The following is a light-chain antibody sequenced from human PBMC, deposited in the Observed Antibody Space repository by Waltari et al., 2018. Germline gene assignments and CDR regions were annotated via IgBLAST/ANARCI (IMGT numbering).Light chain of an antibody. Sequence: EIVLTQSPGTLSLSPGERSTLPCRASQNVISSYLTWYQQKRGQAPRLLIYGASTRATGIPDRFSGSGSGTEFTLTISRLEPEDFALYYCQQFGSTPAITFGQGTRLEIK. CDR1: QNVISSY. CDR2: GAS. CDR3: QQFGSTPAIT. J-gene: IGKJ5*01. V-gene: IGKV3-20*01.